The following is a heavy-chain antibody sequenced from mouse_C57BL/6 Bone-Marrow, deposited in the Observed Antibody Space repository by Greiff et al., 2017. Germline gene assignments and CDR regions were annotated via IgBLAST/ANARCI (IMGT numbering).Heavy chain of an antibody. D-gene: IGHD6-1*01. V-gene: IGHV1-69*01. J-gene: IGHJ3*01. CDR3: ARSSLRGFAY. CDR1: GYTFTSYW. Sequence: QVQLKQPGAELVMPGASVKLSCKASGYTFTSYWMHWVKQRPGQGLEWIGEIDPSDSYTNYNQKFKGKSTLTVDKSSSTAYMQLSSLTSEDSAVYYCARSSLRGFAYWGQGTLVTVSA. CDR2: IDPSDSYT.